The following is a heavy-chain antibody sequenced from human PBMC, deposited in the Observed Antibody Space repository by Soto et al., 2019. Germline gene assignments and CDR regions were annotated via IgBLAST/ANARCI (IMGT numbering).Heavy chain of an antibody. D-gene: IGHD6-13*01. Sequence: QVQLVESGGGVVQPGRSLRLSCAASGFTFSSYGMHWVRQAPGKGLEWVAVIWYDGSNKYYADSVKGRFTFSRDNSKNTLYLQMNSLRAEDTAVYYCARGEQQLATDFDYWGQGTLVTVSS. V-gene: IGHV3-33*01. CDR2: IWYDGSNK. CDR3: ARGEQQLATDFDY. CDR1: GFTFSSYG. J-gene: IGHJ4*02.